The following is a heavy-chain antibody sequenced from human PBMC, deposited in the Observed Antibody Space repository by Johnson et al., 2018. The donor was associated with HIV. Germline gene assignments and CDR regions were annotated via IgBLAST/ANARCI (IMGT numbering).Heavy chain of an antibody. CDR1: GFTFSSYW. J-gene: IGHJ3*02. D-gene: IGHD1-26*01. V-gene: IGHV3-74*01. CDR3: ASGGSRYSGSYLSDAFDI. CDR2: INSDGSST. Sequence: VQLVESGGGLVQPGGSLRLSCAASGFTFSSYWMHWVRQAPGKGLVWVSRINSDGSSTSYAASVKGRFTISRDNAKNTLYLQMNSLRAEDTAVYYCASGGSRYSGSYLSDAFDIWGQGTMVTVSS.